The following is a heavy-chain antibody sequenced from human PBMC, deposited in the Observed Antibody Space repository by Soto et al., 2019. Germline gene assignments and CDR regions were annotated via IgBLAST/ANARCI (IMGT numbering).Heavy chain of an antibody. V-gene: IGHV1-3*01. CDR1: GYTFTSYA. CDR2: INAGNGNT. Sequence: ASVKVSCKASGYTFTSYAMHWVRQAPGQRLEWMGWINAGNGNTKYSQKFQGRVTITRDTSASTAYMELSSLRSEDTAVYYCARLRRYFFGSGSYPTYYYYGMDVWGQGTTVTVSS. D-gene: IGHD3-10*01. J-gene: IGHJ6*02. CDR3: ARLRRYFFGSGSYPTYYYYGMDV.